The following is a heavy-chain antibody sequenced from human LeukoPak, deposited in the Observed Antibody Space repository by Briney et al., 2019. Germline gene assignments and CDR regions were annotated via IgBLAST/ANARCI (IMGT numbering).Heavy chain of an antibody. CDR2: ISAYNGNT. D-gene: IGHD3-10*01. CDR3: ARLYYYGSGSYYRDYYYYYMDV. Sequence: GASVKVSCKASGYTFTSYGISWVRQAPGQGLEWMGWISAYNGNTNYAQKLQGRVTMTTDTSTSTAYVELRSLRSDDTAVYYCARLYYYGSGSYYRDYYYYYMDVWGKGTTVTVSS. CDR1: GYTFTSYG. J-gene: IGHJ6*03. V-gene: IGHV1-18*01.